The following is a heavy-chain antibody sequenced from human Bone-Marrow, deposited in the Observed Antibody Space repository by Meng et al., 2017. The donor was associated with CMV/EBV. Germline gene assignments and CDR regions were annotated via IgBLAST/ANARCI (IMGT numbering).Heavy chain of an antibody. V-gene: IGHV4-59*01. Sequence: GSLRLSCTVSGGSISSYYWSWIRQPPGKGLEWIGYIYYSGSTNYNPSLKSRVTISVDTSKNQFSLKLSSVTAADTAVYYCARDRGMDVWGQGTTVNISS. J-gene: IGHJ6*02. CDR2: IYYSGST. CDR1: GGSISSYY. CDR3: ARDRGMDV.